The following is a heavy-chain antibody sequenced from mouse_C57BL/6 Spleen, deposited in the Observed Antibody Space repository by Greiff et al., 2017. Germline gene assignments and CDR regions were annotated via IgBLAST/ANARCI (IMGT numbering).Heavy chain of an antibody. CDR3: ARLPIYYDYEGFAY. Sequence: EVKVVESGGDLVKPGGSLKLSCAASGFTFSSYGMSWVRQTPDKRLEWVATISSGGSYTYYPDSVKGRFTISRDNAKNTLYLQMSSLKSEDTAMYYCARLPIYYDYEGFAYWGQGTLVTVSA. D-gene: IGHD2-4*01. V-gene: IGHV5-6*01. CDR2: ISSGGSYT. J-gene: IGHJ3*01. CDR1: GFTFSSYG.